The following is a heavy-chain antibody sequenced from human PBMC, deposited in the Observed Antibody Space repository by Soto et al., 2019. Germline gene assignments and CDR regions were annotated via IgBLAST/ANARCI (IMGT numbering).Heavy chain of an antibody. D-gene: IGHD6-19*01. V-gene: IGHV3-23*01. CDR1: GFTFSNYA. CDR2: ISGSGGST. J-gene: IGHJ5*02. Sequence: EVQLLESGGGLVQPGGSLRLSCAASGFTFSNYAMSWVRQAPGKGLEWVSAISGSGGSTYYADSVKGRFTISRDNSKNTLYLQINSLRAEDTAVYYCAKEEVIAVDGYNAFDPWGQGTLVTVSS. CDR3: AKEEVIAVDGYNAFDP.